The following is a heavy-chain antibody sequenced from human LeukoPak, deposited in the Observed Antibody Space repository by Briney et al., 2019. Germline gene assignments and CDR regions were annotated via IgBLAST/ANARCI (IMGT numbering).Heavy chain of an antibody. CDR1: GGSFSGYY. CDR3: ARSSTVVTPFDY. D-gene: IGHD4-23*01. Sequence: SETLSLTCAVYGGSFSGYYWSWIRQPPGKGLEWIGEINHSGSTNYNPSLKSRVTISVGTSKNQFSLKLSSVTAADTAVYYCARSSTVVTPFDYWGQGTLVTVSS. V-gene: IGHV4-34*01. CDR2: INHSGST. J-gene: IGHJ4*02.